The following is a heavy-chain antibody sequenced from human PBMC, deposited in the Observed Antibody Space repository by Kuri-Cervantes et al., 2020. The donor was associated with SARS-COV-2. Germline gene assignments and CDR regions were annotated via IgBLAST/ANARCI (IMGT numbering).Heavy chain of an antibody. Sequence: LSLTCAASGFTFSSYDMHWVRQATGKGLEWVSAIGTAGDTYYPGSVKGRFTISRENAKNSLYLQMNSLRAGDTAVYYCVKDSRVYYFDYWGQGTLVTVSS. CDR1: GFTFSSYD. V-gene: IGHV3-13*04. J-gene: IGHJ4*02. D-gene: IGHD2/OR15-2a*01. CDR3: VKDSRVYYFDY. CDR2: IGTAGDT.